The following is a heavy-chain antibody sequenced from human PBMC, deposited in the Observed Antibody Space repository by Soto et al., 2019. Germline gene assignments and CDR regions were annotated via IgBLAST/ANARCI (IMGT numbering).Heavy chain of an antibody. J-gene: IGHJ4*02. V-gene: IGHV3-33*01. CDR2: IWYDGSNE. Sequence: QVQLVESVGGVVQPGRSLRLSCAASGFTFSTYAMHWVRQAPGKGLEWVAVIWYDGSNEYYADSVKGRFSISRDNSKNTMYLQMDSLRADDTAVYYCARARVRGVPYFDYWGQGTLVTVSS. CDR3: ARARVRGVPYFDY. D-gene: IGHD3-10*01. CDR1: GFTFSTYA.